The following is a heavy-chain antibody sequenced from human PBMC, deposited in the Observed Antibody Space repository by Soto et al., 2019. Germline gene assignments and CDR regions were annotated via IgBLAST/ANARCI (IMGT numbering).Heavy chain of an antibody. CDR2: INASGGST. J-gene: IGHJ4*02. Sequence: QVQLVQSGAEVKKPGASVKVSCQASGYTFTSYYIHWVRQAPGQGLEWMGIINASGGSTSYAQKFLGRVTRTRETSTSTGYMEVSSLRAEDTAVYYCAREDVARGDDCWGQGTLVTVCS. CDR1: GYTFTSYY. CDR3: AREDVARGDDC. D-gene: IGHD3-10*01. V-gene: IGHV1-46*03.